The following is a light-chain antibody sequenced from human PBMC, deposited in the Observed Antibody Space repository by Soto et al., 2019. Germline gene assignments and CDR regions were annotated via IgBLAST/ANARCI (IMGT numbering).Light chain of an antibody. V-gene: IGKV3-20*01. CDR3: QQYGRSPGYT. CDR1: QSVSSSY. J-gene: IGKJ2*01. Sequence: EIVLTQSPGTLSLSPGERATLSCRASQSVSSSYLTWYQQIPGQAPRVLVYGSSRRATGITDRFSGSGSGTDFTLTISSLEPEDFAVYYCQQYGRSPGYTFRQGTKLEIK. CDR2: GSS.